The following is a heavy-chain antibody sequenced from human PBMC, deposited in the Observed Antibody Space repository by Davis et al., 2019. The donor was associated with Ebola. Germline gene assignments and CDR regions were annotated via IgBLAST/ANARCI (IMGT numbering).Heavy chain of an antibody. J-gene: IGHJ4*02. CDR1: GFIFSTHA. CDR3: VRGTGEDH. D-gene: IGHD3-10*01. Sequence: GESLKISCAGSGFIFSTHAMHWVRQAPGKGLEWVSYISSSGRTIYYADSVKGRFTISRDNANDSLYLQMTSLRAEDTAIYYCVRGTGEDHWGQGTLVTVSS. CDR2: ISSSGRTI. V-gene: IGHV3-48*03.